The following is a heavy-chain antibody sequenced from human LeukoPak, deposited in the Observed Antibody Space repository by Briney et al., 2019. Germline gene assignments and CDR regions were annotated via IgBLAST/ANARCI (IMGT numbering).Heavy chain of an antibody. J-gene: IGHJ4*02. CDR1: GYTFTGYY. D-gene: IGHD3-22*01. Sequence: GASVKVSCKASGYTFTGYYMHWVRQAPGQGLEWVGRINPNSGGTNYAQKFQGRVTMTRYTSISTAYMELSRLRSDDTAVYYCAMESTSQKTTYYYDSSGYFYWGQGTLVTVSS. CDR3: AMESTSQKTTYYYDSSGYFY. V-gene: IGHV1-2*06. CDR2: INPNSGGT.